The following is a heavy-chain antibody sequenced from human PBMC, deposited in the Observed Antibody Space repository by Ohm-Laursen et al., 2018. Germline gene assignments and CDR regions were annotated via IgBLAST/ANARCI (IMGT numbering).Heavy chain of an antibody. D-gene: IGHD1-1*01. J-gene: IGHJ4*02. V-gene: IGHV3-66*01. Sequence: SLRLSCAASEVTDSPNYMSWVRQAPGKGLECVAILYNGGFTYYADSVKGRFAISRDNAKNSLYLQMNSLRAEDTAVYSCARDTSLDYWGQGTLVTVSS. CDR2: LYNGGFT. CDR1: EVTDSPNY. CDR3: ARDTSLDY.